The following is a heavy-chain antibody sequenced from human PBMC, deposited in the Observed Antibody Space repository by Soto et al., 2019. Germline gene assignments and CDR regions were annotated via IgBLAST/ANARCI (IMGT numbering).Heavy chain of an antibody. CDR3: ARGGVVVAATRYYYYGMDV. Sequence: QVQLQESGPGLVKPSQTLSLTCTVSGGSISSGGYYWSWIRQHPGKGLEWIGYIYYSGSTYYNPSLKSRVTISVDTSKNQFSLKLSSVTDADTAVYYCARGGVVVAATRYYYYGMDVWGQGTTVTVSS. D-gene: IGHD2-15*01. J-gene: IGHJ6*02. V-gene: IGHV4-31*03. CDR1: GGSISSGGYY. CDR2: IYYSGST.